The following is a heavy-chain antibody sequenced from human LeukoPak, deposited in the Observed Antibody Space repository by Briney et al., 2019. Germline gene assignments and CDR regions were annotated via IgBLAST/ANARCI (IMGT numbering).Heavy chain of an antibody. CDR3: ARGGWNKFDY. J-gene: IGHJ4*02. V-gene: IGHV4-59*01. Sequence: SETLSLTCTVSGGSISSYYWSWIRQPPGKGLEWIGYIYYSGSTNYNPSLKSRVTISIDTSKNQFSLKLSSVTAADTAVYYCARGGWNKFDYWGQGTLVTVSS. CDR1: GGSISSYY. CDR2: IYYSGST. D-gene: IGHD3-22*01.